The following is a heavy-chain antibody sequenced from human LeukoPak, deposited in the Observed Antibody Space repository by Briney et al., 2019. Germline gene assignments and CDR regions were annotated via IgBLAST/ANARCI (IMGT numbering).Heavy chain of an antibody. CDR2: IYHSGST. J-gene: IGHJ4*02. CDR3: ARGGSGYYPYFDY. V-gene: IGHV4-30-2*01. Sequence: SQTLSLTCAVSGGSISSGGYSWSWIRQPPGKGLEWIGYIYHSGSTYYNPSLKSRVTISVDRSKNQFSLKLSSVTAADTAVYYRARGGSGYYPYFDYWGQGTLVTVSS. D-gene: IGHD3-3*01. CDR1: GGSISSGGYS.